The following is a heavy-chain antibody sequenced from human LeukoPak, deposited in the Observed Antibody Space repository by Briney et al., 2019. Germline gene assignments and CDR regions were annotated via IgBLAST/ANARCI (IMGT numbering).Heavy chain of an antibody. Sequence: SGPTLVKPTQTLTLTCTFSVFSLSSNGVGVGWIRQPPGKALEWLALIYWDDDKRYSPSLKSRLTITKDTSKNQVVLTMTNMDPVDTATYYCAHRRPAAALLDPRGQGTLVTVSS. CDR1: VFSLSSNGVG. D-gene: IGHD6-13*01. CDR2: IYWDDDK. J-gene: IGHJ5*02. CDR3: AHRRPAAALLDP. V-gene: IGHV2-5*02.